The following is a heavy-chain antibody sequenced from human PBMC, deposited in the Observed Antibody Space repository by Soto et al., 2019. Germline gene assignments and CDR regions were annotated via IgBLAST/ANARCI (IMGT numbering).Heavy chain of an antibody. CDR2: FYHSGST. J-gene: IGHJ4*02. V-gene: IGHV4-38-2*01. CDR1: GHSISSGYY. CDR3: ARGEYYGSGNYFDY. D-gene: IGHD3-10*01. Sequence: SETLSLTCAVSGHSISSGYYWGWIRQPPGKGLEWIGSFYHSGSTYYNPSLKSRVTMSVDTSKNQFSLKLSSVTAADTAVYYCARGEYYGSGNYFDYWGQGTLVTVSS.